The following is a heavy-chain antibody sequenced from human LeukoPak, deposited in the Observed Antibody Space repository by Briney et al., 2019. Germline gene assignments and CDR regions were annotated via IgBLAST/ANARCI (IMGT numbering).Heavy chain of an antibody. J-gene: IGHJ4*02. CDR2: IYFTGNT. D-gene: IGHD2-2*01. CDR1: GDSISSSFFY. V-gene: IGHV4-39*01. Sequence: MPSETLSLTCTVSGDSISSSFFYWGWIRQPPGKGLEWIGNIYFTGNTYYNPSLKSRVTISVDTSKNQISLKLSSVTAADTALYYCARLPDCSSTSCYVVWGQGTLVTVSS. CDR3: ARLPDCSSTSCYVV.